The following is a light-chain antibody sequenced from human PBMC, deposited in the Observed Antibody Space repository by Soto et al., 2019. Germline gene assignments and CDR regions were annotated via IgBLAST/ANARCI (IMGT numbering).Light chain of an antibody. V-gene: IGKV3D-15*01. CDR1: QSVSSN. CDR2: GAS. CDR3: QQRSNWPIT. Sequence: IVLTQSPATLSVSPCEGATLSGRASQSVSSNLAWYQQKPGQAPRLLISGASTRATGVPDRFSGSGSGTDFTLTISNLEPEDFAVYYCQQRSNWPITFGQGTRLEIK. J-gene: IGKJ5*01.